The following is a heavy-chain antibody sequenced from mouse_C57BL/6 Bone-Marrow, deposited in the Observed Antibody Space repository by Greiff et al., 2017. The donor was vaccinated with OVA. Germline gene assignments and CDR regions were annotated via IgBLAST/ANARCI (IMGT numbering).Heavy chain of an antibody. Sequence: EVQLVESGPVLVKPGASVKMSCKASGYTFTDYYMNWVKQSHGKSLEWIGVINPYNGGTSYNQKFKGKATLTVDKSSSTAYMELNSLTSEDSAVYYCARFYDYAAWFADWGQGTLVTVSA. V-gene: IGHV1-19*01. D-gene: IGHD2-4*01. CDR1: GYTFTDYY. CDR2: INPYNGGT. J-gene: IGHJ3*01. CDR3: ARFYDYAAWFAD.